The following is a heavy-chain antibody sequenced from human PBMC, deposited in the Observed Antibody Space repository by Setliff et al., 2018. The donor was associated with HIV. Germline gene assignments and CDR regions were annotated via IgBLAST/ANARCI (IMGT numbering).Heavy chain of an antibody. D-gene: IGHD2-2*01. J-gene: IGHJ5*02. Sequence: QPGGSLRLSCAASGFTFSNSWMHWVRQAPGKGLEWVSYISPNGNSMYYADSVKGRFTISRDNAKNSLYLQMSSLRAEDTALYYCAKDIIPAGLFHDLWGQGTLVTVSS. CDR2: ISPNGNSM. CDR3: AKDIIPAGLFHDL. CDR1: GFTFSNSW. V-gene: IGHV3-48*04.